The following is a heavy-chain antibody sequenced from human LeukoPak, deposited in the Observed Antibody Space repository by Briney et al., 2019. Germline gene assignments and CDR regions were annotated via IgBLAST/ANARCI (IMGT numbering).Heavy chain of an antibody. J-gene: IGHJ4*02. CDR3: ASIRWRNYYDSSGYYY. CDR2: INHSGST. Sequence: PSETLSLTCAVYGGSFSGYYWSWIRQPPGKGLEWIGEINHSGSTNYNPSLKSRVTISVDTSKNQFSLKLGSVTAADTAVYYCASIRWRNYYDSSGYYYWGQGTLVTVSS. CDR1: GGSFSGYY. V-gene: IGHV4-34*01. D-gene: IGHD3-22*01.